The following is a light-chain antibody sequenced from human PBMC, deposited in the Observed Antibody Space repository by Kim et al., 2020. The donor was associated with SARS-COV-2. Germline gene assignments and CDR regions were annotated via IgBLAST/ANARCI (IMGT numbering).Light chain of an antibody. CDR1: QSISSY. CDR2: AAS. J-gene: IGKJ4*01. Sequence: ASVGDRVTSTCRESQSISSYLNWYQQKPGKAPKLLIYAASRLKSGVPSRFSGSGSGTDFTLTISSLQPEDFATYYCQQSYSTPLTFGGGTKVDIK. V-gene: IGKV1-39*01. CDR3: QQSYSTPLT.